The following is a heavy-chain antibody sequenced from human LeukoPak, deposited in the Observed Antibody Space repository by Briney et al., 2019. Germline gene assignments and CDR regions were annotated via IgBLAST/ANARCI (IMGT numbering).Heavy chain of an antibody. CDR1: GYTFTSYA. CDR2: INAGNGNT. CDR3: ALAATPHRYYYGMDV. D-gene: IGHD2-15*01. V-gene: IGHV1-3*01. J-gene: IGHJ6*02. Sequence: ASVRVSCKASGYTFTSYAMHWVRQAPGQRLEWMGWINAGNGNTKYSQKFQGRVTITRDTSASTAYMELSSLRSEDTAVYYCALAATPHRYYYGMDVWGQGTTVTVSS.